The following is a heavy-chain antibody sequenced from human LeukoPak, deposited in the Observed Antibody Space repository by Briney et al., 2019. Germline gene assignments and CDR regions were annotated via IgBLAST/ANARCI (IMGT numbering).Heavy chain of an antibody. CDR2: INSDVSST. Sequence: GGSLRLSCAASGFTFSTYWMHWVRQAPGKGLLWVSHINSDVSSTSYADSVKGRFTISRDNSKNTLYLQMNSLRAEDTAVYYCARGVVVPAAIDCWGQGTLVTVSS. CDR1: GFTFSTYW. CDR3: ARGVVVPAAIDC. D-gene: IGHD2-2*01. J-gene: IGHJ4*02. V-gene: IGHV3-74*01.